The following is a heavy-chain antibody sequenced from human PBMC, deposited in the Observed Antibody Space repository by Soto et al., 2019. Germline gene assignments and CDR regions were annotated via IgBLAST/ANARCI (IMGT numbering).Heavy chain of an antibody. Sequence: GGSLRLSCAASGFTFSSYVMHWVRQAPGKGLEWVAVISYDGSNKYYADSVKGRFTISRDNSKSTLYLQMNSLRAEDTAVYYCPKDRARYCGGGSCYSIFDYWGQGTLVTVSS. D-gene: IGHD2-15*01. V-gene: IGHV3-30*18. CDR2: ISYDGSNK. J-gene: IGHJ4*02. CDR1: GFTFSSYV. CDR3: PKDRARYCGGGSCYSIFDY.